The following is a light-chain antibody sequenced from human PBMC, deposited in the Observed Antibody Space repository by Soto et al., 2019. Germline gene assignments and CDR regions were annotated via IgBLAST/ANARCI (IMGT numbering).Light chain of an antibody. CDR1: ISDFGGYNY. Sequence: QSVLTHPASVSGSPGQSISISCTGTISDFGGYNYVSWYQQHPGKTPKLLIYEVTNRPSGVSSRFSASKSGNTASLTISGLQAEDEADYYCTSYTDTSVYVFGTGTKVTVL. V-gene: IGLV2-14*01. CDR2: EVT. CDR3: TSYTDTSVYV. J-gene: IGLJ1*01.